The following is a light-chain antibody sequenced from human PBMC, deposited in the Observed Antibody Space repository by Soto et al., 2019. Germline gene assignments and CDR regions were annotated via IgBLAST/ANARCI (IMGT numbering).Light chain of an antibody. CDR2: GAS. Sequence: EIVLTQSPGTLSLSPGERATLSCRASQSIGSNLAWYQQKPGQAPRLLLYGASTRATGIAARFSGSGSGTEFTLTISSLQSEDFAVYYCHQYDNWPKTSGQGTLLEI. CDR1: QSIGSN. J-gene: IGKJ5*01. V-gene: IGKV3-15*01. CDR3: HQYDNWPKT.